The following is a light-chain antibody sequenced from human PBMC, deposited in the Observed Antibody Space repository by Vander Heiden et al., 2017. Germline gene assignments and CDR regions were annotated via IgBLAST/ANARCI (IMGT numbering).Light chain of an antibody. J-gene: IGLJ3*02. Sequence: QSALTQPRSVSGSPGQSVTISCTGTSSDVGGYNFVSWYQQHPGKAPKLFIYEFTKRPPGVPDRFSGSKSGTPASLTISGLQAGDEADYYRCSYAGTYTVVGGGTKLTVL. V-gene: IGLV2-11*01. CDR3: CSYAGTYTV. CDR1: SSDVGGYNF. CDR2: EFT.